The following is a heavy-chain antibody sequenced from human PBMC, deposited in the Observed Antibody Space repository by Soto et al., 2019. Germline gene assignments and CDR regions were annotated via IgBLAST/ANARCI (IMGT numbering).Heavy chain of an antibody. CDR1: GFTFSNAW. CDR2: IKSKTDGGTT. CDR3: NTRFEYSSSSDY. Sequence: EVQLVESGGGLVKPGGSLRLSCAASGFTFSNAWMSWVRQAPGKGLEWVGRIKSKTDGGTTDYAAPVKGRFTISRDDSKYTLYLQMNSLKTEYTAVYYCNTRFEYSSSSDYCGQGTLVTVAS. V-gene: IGHV3-15*01. J-gene: IGHJ4*02. D-gene: IGHD6-6*01.